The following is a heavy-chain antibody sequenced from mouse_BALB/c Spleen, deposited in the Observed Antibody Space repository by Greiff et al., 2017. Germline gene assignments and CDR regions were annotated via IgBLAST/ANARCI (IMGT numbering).Heavy chain of an antibody. CDR1: GYSITSDYA. J-gene: IGHJ4*01. V-gene: IGHV3-2*02. CDR2: ISYSGST. D-gene: IGHD2-10*01. Sequence: EVMLVESGPGLVKPSQSLSLTCTVTGYSITSDYAWNWIRQFPGNKLEWMGYISYSGSTSYNPSLKSRISITRDTSKNQFFLQLNSVTTEDTATYYCARSSYYGNYGAMDYWGQGTSVTVSS. CDR3: ARSSYYGNYGAMDY.